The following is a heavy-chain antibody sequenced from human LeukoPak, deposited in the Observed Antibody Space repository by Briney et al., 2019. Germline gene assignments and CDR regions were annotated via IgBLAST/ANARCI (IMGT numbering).Heavy chain of an antibody. CDR1: GFTFSSYS. V-gene: IGHV3-21*01. Sequence: GGSLRLSCAASGFTFSSYSMNWVRQAPGKGLEWVSSISSSSSYIYYADSVKGRFTISRDNAKNSLYLQMNSLRAEDTAVYYCARDSYSGSWYFQHWGQGTLVTVSS. CDR3: ARDSYSGSWYFQH. J-gene: IGHJ1*01. CDR2: ISSSSSYI. D-gene: IGHD6-13*01.